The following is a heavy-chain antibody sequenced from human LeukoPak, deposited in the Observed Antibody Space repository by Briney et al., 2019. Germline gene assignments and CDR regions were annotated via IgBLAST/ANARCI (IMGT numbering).Heavy chain of an antibody. CDR2: INQDGSKE. J-gene: IGHJ4*02. D-gene: IGHD5-12*01. V-gene: IGHV3-7*01. CDR1: GFTSSNYW. CDR3: VRDGGVSGYDLLDY. Sequence: GGSLRLSCAASGFTSSNYWMTCVRQAPGKGLEWVAHINQDGSKEYYMDSVKARFTISRDNAKNSLSLQMNSLRAEDAAVYYCVRDGGVSGYDLLDYWGQGTLVTVSS.